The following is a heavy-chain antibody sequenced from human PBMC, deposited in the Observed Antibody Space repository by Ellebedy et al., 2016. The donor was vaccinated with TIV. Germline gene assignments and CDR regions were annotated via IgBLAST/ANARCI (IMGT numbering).Heavy chain of an antibody. CDR2: ISGRGEST. D-gene: IGHD3-22*01. CDR1: GFIFSDYA. CDR3: ATRGHSIGWFAD. J-gene: IGHJ5*02. V-gene: IGHV3-23*01. Sequence: PGGSLRLSCATSGFIFSDYAISWVRQPPGKGLEWVSTISGRGESTFAADSVKGRFTISRDFSKRTVYLQMNSLRVEDTAVYFCATRGHSIGWFADWGKGTLVTVSS.